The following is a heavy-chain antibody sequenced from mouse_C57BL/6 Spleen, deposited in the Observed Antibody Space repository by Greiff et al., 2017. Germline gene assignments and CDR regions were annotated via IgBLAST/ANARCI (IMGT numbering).Heavy chain of an antibody. CDR3: ARGYYGSSLYYYAMDY. CDR2: IDPSDSYT. CDR1: GYTFTSYW. Sequence: QVQLKQPGAELVMPGASVKLSCKASGYTFTSYWMHWVKQRPGQGLEWIGEIDPSDSYTNYNQKFKGKSTLTVDKSSSTAYMQLSSLTSEDSAVYYCARGYYGSSLYYYAMDYWGQGTSVTVSS. V-gene: IGHV1-69*01. J-gene: IGHJ4*01. D-gene: IGHD1-1*01.